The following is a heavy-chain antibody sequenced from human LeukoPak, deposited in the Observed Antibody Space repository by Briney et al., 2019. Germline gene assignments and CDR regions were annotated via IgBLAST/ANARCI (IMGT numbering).Heavy chain of an antibody. CDR3: ARPRVPDS. Sequence: PGGSLRLSCAASGFTFSSSWMSWVRQAPGKGLEWVANISPDGSETNYVDSVKGRFTISRDNAKNSLYLQMNSLRARDTAVYYCARPRVPDSWGQGTLVIVSS. J-gene: IGHJ4*02. CDR2: ISPDGSET. CDR1: GFTFSSSW. V-gene: IGHV3-7*01.